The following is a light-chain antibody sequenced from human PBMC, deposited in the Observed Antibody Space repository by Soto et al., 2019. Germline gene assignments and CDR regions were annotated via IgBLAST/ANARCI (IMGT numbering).Light chain of an antibody. Sequence: QSVLIQPPSVSGSPGQSVTVSCTGTSSDVGSYDYVSWYQQHPGKAPKLLIYEVSDRPSGVSTRFSGSKSGSTASLTISGLQTEDEADYYCTSYTTIGTLDLFGTGTKVTVL. CDR2: EVS. V-gene: IGLV2-14*01. CDR1: SSDVGSYDY. CDR3: TSYTTIGTLDL. J-gene: IGLJ1*01.